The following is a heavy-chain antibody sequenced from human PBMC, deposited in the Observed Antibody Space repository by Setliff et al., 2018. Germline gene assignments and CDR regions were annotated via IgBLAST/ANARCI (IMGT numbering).Heavy chain of an antibody. V-gene: IGHV4-39*01. J-gene: IGHJ4*02. CDR1: GDSTTSHNYN. CDR2: LFHSGST. CDR3: ARHMGDSFGLRNFDS. Sequence: PSETLSLTCSISGDSTTSHNYNWGWIRQPPGKGLEWIGSLFHSGSTYFNPSLKSRVTISGDTSRNQFSLKLSSLTAADTAVYYCARHMGDSFGLRNFDSWGQGTLVTVSS. D-gene: IGHD5-18*01.